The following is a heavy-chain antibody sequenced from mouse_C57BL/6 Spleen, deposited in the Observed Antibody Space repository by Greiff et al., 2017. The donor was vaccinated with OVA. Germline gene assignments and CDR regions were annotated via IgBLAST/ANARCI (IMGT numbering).Heavy chain of an antibody. D-gene: IGHD1-1*01. CDR1: GYTFTSYW. V-gene: IGHV1-52*01. CDR2: IDPSDSET. Sequence: VKLQQPGAELVRPGSSVKLSCKASGYTFTSYWMHWVKQRPIQGLEWIGNIDPSDSETHYNQKFKDKATLTVDKSSSTAYMQLSSLTSEDSAVYYCARSGGYGSSYYFDYWGQGTTLTVSS. CDR3: ARSGGYGSSYYFDY. J-gene: IGHJ2*01.